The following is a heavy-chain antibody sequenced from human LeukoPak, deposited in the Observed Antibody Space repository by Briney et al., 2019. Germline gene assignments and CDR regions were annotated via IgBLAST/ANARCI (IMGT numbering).Heavy chain of an antibody. J-gene: IGHJ4*02. CDR2: IYYSGST. D-gene: IGHD5-24*01. Sequence: SETLSLTCTVSGGSISSGGYYWSWIRQHPGKGLEWIGYIYYSGSTYYNPSLKSRVTISVDTSKNQFSLKLSSVTAADTAVYYCARMGLQPGGPFDYWGQGTLVTVSS. CDR1: GGSISSGGYY. V-gene: IGHV4-31*03. CDR3: ARMGLQPGGPFDY.